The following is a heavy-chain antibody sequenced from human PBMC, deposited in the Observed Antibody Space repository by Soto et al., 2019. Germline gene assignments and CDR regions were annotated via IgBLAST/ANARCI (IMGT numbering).Heavy chain of an antibody. J-gene: IGHJ4*02. Sequence: QITLKESGPTLVKPTQTLTLTCTFSGFSLSTSGVGVAWIRQPPGKALEWLALIYWDDDKRYSPSLKSRLTXXKDTSKNQVVLTMTNMDPVDTATYYCAHRGTAADYWGQGTLVTVSS. CDR3: AHRGTAADY. V-gene: IGHV2-5*02. D-gene: IGHD2-2*01. CDR1: GFSLSTSGVG. CDR2: IYWDDDK.